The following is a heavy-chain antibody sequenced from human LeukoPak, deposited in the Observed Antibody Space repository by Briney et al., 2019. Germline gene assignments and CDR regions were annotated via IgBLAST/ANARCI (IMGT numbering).Heavy chain of an antibody. CDR2: ISGSGNRT. J-gene: IGHJ6*02. CDR1: GFTFSTYW. Sequence: GGSLRLSCAPSGFTFSTYWMSWVRQAPGKGLEWVSSISGSGNRTYYADSVKGRFTISRDNSKNTLFLQMNSLRAEDTAVYYCAKNLYCGGGSCYPSALGMDVWGQGTTVTVSS. D-gene: IGHD2-15*01. CDR3: AKNLYCGGGSCYPSALGMDV. V-gene: IGHV3-23*01.